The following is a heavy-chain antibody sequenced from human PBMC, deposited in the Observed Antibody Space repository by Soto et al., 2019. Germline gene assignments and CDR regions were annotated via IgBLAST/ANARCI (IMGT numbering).Heavy chain of an antibody. J-gene: IGHJ6*02. CDR2: ISYDGSNK. D-gene: IGHD3-3*01. CDR1: GFTFSSYA. V-gene: IGHV3-30-3*01. CDR3: AREHDFWSGYSYYGMDV. Sequence: GESLKISCAASGFTFSSYAMHWVRQAPGKGLEWVAVISYDGSNKYYADSVKGRFTISRDNSKNTLYLQMNSLRAEDTAVYYCAREHDFWSGYSYYGMDVWGQGTTVTVSS.